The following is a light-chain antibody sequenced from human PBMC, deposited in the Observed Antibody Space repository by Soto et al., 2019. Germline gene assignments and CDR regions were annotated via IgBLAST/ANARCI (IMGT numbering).Light chain of an antibody. V-gene: IGKV3-20*01. CDR3: QQYGSSPPYT. J-gene: IGKJ2*01. CDR2: AAS. CDR1: QSVSSSY. Sequence: EIVLTQSPGTLSLSPGERATLSCRASQSVSSSYLAWYQHKPGQAPRLLIYAASSRSTGIPDRFSGSGSGTDFTLTISRLEPEDFALDYCQQYGSSPPYTFGQGTELEIK.